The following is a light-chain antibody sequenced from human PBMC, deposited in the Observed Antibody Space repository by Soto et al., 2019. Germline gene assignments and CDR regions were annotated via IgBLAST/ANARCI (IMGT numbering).Light chain of an antibody. J-gene: IGKJ1*01. CDR3: HQRQSWPRT. Sequence: EIVMTQSPATLSVSPGERVTLSCRASRSVRSNLAWYQQKPGQAPRLLISGASTRATGITDRFSGSGSGTDFTLTISDVEPEDFAVYYCHQRQSWPRTFGQGTKVDIK. V-gene: IGKV3-15*01. CDR2: GAS. CDR1: RSVRSN.